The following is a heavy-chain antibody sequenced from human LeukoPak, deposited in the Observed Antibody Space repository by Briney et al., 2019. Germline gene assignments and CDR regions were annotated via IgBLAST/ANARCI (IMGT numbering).Heavy chain of an antibody. V-gene: IGHV3-74*01. J-gene: IGHJ4*02. CDR2: INSDGGST. D-gene: IGHD3-22*01. Sequence: GGSLRLSCAASGFTFSGFWMYWVRQAPGKGLVWVSRINSDGGSTTYADSVKGRFTISRDNAKNTVYLQMNSLRAEDTAVYYCAKEGYYYDSSPWDYWGQGTLVTVSS. CDR3: AKEGYYYDSSPWDY. CDR1: GFTFSGFW.